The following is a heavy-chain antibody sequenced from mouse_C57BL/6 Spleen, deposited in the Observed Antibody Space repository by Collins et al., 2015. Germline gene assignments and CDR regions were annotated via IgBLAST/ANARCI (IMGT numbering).Heavy chain of an antibody. CDR2: IYWDDDK. J-gene: IGHJ4*01. D-gene: IGHD5-5*01. V-gene: IGHV8-12*01. Sequence: GLEWLAHIYWDDDKRYNPSLKSRLTISKDTSRNQVFLKITSVDTADTATYYCARDYRGYYVMENWGQGTSVTVSS. CDR3: ARDYRGYYVMEN.